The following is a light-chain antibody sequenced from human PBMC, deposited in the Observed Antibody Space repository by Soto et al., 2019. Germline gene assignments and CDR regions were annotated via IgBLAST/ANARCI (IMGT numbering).Light chain of an antibody. Sequence: EIVVSQSPAPLSVSPGERATPSCRSSQSVSSYLAWYQQKPGQAPRLLIYDTSNRATGVPARFSGGGSGADFTLTISSLEPEDCAIYYCQQRQYWPPITFGQGTRLEIK. V-gene: IGKV3-11*01. CDR1: QSVSSY. CDR3: QQRQYWPPIT. CDR2: DTS. J-gene: IGKJ5*01.